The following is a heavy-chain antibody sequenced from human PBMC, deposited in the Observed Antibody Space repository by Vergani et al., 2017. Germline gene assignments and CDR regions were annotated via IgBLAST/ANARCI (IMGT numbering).Heavy chain of an antibody. V-gene: IGHV1-69*02. CDR2: IITILGIA. J-gene: IGHJ3*02. Sequence: QVQLVQSGAEVKKPGSSVKVSCKASGGTFSSYTISWVRQAPGQGLEWMRRIITILGIANYAQQFQGRVTITADKSTSTAYMELSSLRSEDTAVYYCARAQDDYGDYGAFDIWGQGTMVTVSS. CDR3: ARAQDDYGDYGAFDI. D-gene: IGHD4-17*01. CDR1: GGTFSSYT.